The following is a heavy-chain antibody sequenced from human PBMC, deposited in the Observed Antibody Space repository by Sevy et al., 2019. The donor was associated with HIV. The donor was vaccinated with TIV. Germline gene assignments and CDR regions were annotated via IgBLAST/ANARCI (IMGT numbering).Heavy chain of an antibody. D-gene: IGHD6-19*01. CDR3: ARGFQPADSSGWFYFDP. J-gene: IGHJ5*02. V-gene: IGHV4-4*07. Sequence: SETLSLTCTVSGGSISSYYWSWIRQPADKGLEWIGRIYGSGNTNYNPSLKSRVTMSIDTSRRQFSLNLNSVTAADMAVYFCARGFQPADSSGWFYFDPWGQGILVTVSS. CDR1: GGSISSYY. CDR2: IYGSGNT.